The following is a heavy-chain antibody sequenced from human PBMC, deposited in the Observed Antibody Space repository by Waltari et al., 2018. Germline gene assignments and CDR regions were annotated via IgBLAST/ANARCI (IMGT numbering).Heavy chain of an antibody. Sequence: EVQLVESGGGLVQPGGSLRLSCAASGFTFRNYWMHWVRQPPGKGLVWVSRINGDGGSKTYAESVKGRFTISRDNAKNTLYLRMDSLRDDDTAVYYCASPLPDSSGWDFGYWGRGTLVTVSS. CDR2: INGDGGSK. J-gene: IGHJ4*02. V-gene: IGHV3-74*03. D-gene: IGHD6-19*01. CDR1: GFTFRNYW. CDR3: ASPLPDSSGWDFGY.